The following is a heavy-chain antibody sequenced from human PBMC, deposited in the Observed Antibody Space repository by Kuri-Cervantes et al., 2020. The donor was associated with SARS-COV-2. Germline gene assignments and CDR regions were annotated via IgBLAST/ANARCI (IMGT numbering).Heavy chain of an antibody. CDR2: MNPNSGNT. D-gene: IGHD3-22*01. V-gene: IGHV1-8*03. CDR3: ARVRIVVVIDAFDI. Sequence: ASVKVSCKASGYTFTSYDINWVRQATGQGLEWMGWMNPNSGNTGYAQKFQGRVTITRNTSISTAYMELSSLRSEDTAVYYCARVRIVVVIDAFDIWGQGTMVTVSS. CDR1: GYTFTSYD. J-gene: IGHJ3*02.